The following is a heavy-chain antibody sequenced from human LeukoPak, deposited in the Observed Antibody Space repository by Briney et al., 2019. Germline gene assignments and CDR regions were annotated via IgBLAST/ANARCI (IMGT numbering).Heavy chain of an antibody. CDR2: ISYDGSHE. CDR3: AKGARGDTVTSIVGLNWFDP. J-gene: IGHJ5*02. Sequence: GRSLRLSCAASGITFRSYGMHWVRQAPGKGLEWVAVISYDGSHEYYADSVKGRFSISRDNSKNTLYPQMNSLRADDTAVYYCAKGARGDTVTSIVGLNWFDPWGQGTLVTVSS. CDR1: GITFRSYG. V-gene: IGHV3-30*18. D-gene: IGHD4-17*01.